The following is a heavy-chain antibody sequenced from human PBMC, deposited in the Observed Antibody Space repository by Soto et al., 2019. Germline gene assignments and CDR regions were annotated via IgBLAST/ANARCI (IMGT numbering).Heavy chain of an antibody. D-gene: IGHD3-22*01. V-gene: IGHV4-34*01. Sequence: SETLSLTCAVYGGSFSGYYWSWIRQPPGKGLEWIGEINHSGSTNYNPSLKSRVTISVDTSKNQFSLKLSSVTAADTAVYYCAREVYYYDSSGYRRVVYWGQGTLVTVSS. CDR1: GGSFSGYY. CDR3: AREVYYYDSSGYRRVVY. CDR2: INHSGST. J-gene: IGHJ4*02.